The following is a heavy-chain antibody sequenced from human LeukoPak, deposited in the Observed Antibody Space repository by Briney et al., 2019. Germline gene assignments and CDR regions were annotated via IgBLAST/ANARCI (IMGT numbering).Heavy chain of an antibody. CDR1: GGTFSSYA. D-gene: IGHD3-10*01. Sequence: GCSVKVSCKASGGTFSSYAISWVRQAPGQGLEWVGGIFPIFGTANYAQKFQGRVTITADKSTSTAYMELSSLRSEDTAVYYCARSSDYGSGSFFDYWGQGTLVTVSS. CDR2: IFPIFGTA. V-gene: IGHV1-69*06. CDR3: ARSSDYGSGSFFDY. J-gene: IGHJ4*02.